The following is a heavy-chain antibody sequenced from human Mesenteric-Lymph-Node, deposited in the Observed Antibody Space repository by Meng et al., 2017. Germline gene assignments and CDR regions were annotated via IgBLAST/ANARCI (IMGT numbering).Heavy chain of an antibody. CDR3: VRGDWFDP. Sequence: QVQLVQSGSELKKPGASVKVSCKASGYTLTTYAMNWLRQAPGQGLEWMGWINTNTGNPTYAQGFTGRFVFSLDTSVNMAYLQITGLKAEDTAVYYCVRGDWFDPWGQGTLVTVSS. J-gene: IGHJ5*02. CDR2: INTNTGNP. CDR1: GYTLTTYA. V-gene: IGHV7-4-1*04.